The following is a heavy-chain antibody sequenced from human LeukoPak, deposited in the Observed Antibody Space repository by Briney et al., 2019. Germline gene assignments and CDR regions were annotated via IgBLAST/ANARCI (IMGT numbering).Heavy chain of an antibody. CDR3: AKDGLASSRPKYFQH. D-gene: IGHD6-19*01. J-gene: IGHJ1*01. CDR1: GFTFSSNA. V-gene: IGHV3-23*01. Sequence: PGGSLRLSCAGSGFTFSSNAMSWVRQAPGKGLEWVSAVSGSGGTTYYADSVKGRFTISRDSSENTLYLQMNSLRAEDTAVYYCAKDGLASSRPKYFQHWGQGTLVTVSS. CDR2: VSGSGGTT.